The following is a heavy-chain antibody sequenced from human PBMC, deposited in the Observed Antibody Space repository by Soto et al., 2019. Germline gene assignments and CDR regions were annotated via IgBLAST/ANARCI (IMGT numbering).Heavy chain of an antibody. CDR1: GYTLTSYT. CDR2: ITAGNGNT. D-gene: IGHD5-12*01. Sequence: VPVKGSCKASGYTLTSYTMYWVRPAPGQRLEWMGWITAGNGNTKYSQKFQGRVTITRDTSASTAYMELRSLSTQDTTHSYYQKIIVATMPRTPKNYCSYRGQRSLVPVCS. J-gene: IGHJ4*02. V-gene: IGHV1-3*01. CDR3: QKIIVATMPRTPKNYCSY.